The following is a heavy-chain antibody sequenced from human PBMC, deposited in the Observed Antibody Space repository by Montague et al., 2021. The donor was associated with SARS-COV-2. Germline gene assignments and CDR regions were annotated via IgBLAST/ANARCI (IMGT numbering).Heavy chain of an antibody. CDR3: AKRRIKDILLVLPAPPLDV. V-gene: IGHV3-23*01. CDR1: DFTFSDYS. D-gene: IGHD2-21*02. J-gene: IGHJ6*04. Sequence: SLSLSCAASDFTFSDYSMAWVRQAPGKGLEWVSFITGSGSPTYYADSVKGRFTISRDNSGSTLYLQMNSLRVEDTAVYYCAKRRIKDILLVLPAPPLDVWGKGATVTVSS. CDR2: ITGSGSPT.